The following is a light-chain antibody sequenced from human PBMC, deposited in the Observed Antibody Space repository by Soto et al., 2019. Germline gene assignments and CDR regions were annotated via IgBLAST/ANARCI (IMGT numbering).Light chain of an antibody. CDR1: QSISTE. J-gene: IGKJ2*01. CDR3: QQGHNWPLT. V-gene: IGKV3-15*01. CDR2: SAS. Sequence: EIVMTQSPATLSVSPGERATLSCRATQSISTELAWYQQKPGQPPRLLIYSASTSATAVPGRLAGSGSGSESTLTISGLQSEDFAVYYCQQGHNWPLTFGQRTRLEI.